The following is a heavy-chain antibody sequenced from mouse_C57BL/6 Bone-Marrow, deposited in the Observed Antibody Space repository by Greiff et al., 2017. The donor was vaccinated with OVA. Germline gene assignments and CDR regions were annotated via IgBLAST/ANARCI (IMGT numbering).Heavy chain of an antibody. CDR3: AREYVDV. CDR2: INYDGSST. CDR1: GFTFSDYY. J-gene: IGHJ1*03. Sequence: EVKLMESEGGLVQPGSSMKLSCTASGFTFSDYYMAWVRQVPEKGLEWVANINYDGSSTYYLDSLKSRFIISRDNAKNILYLQMSSLKSEDTATYYCAREYVDVWGTGTTVTVSS. V-gene: IGHV5-16*01.